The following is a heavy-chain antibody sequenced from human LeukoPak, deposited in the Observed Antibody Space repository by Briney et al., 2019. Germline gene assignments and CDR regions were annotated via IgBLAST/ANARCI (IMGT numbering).Heavy chain of an antibody. V-gene: IGHV3-7*01. Sequence: GGSLRLSCAASGFTFSTYWMSWVRLAPGKGLEWVANIKQDGSEKYYVDSVKGRFTISRDSAKKSLYLQMNSLRAEDTAVYYCARAGFWSDVDAFDIWGQGTMVTVSS. D-gene: IGHD3-3*01. CDR3: ARAGFWSDVDAFDI. CDR1: GFTFSTYW. CDR2: IKQDGSEK. J-gene: IGHJ3*02.